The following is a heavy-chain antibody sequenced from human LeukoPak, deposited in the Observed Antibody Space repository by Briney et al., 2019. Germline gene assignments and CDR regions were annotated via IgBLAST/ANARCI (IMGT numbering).Heavy chain of an antibody. CDR2: VNHSGGT. CDR3: ARGNVLMLYATLDS. V-gene: IGHV4-34*01. Sequence: GSLRLSCAASGFTFSNYWMTWVRHPPGKRPEWIGEVNHSGGTNYNPSLKSRVTISVDTSRTQFSLKMNSVTAADTAVYYCARGNVLMLYATLDSWGPGTLVTVSS. CDR1: GFTFSNYW. J-gene: IGHJ4*02. D-gene: IGHD2-8*01.